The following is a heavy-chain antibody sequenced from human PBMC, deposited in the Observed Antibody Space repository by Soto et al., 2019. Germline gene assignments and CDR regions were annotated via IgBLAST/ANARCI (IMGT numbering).Heavy chain of an antibody. CDR2: IYYSGST. Sequence: SETLSLTCTVSGGSISSYYWSWIRQPPGKGLEWIGYIYYSGSTNYNPSLKSRVTIAVDTSKNQFSLKLSSVTAADTAVYYCARVTVGAPRIDYWGQGTLVTVSS. D-gene: IGHD1-26*01. CDR3: ARVTVGAPRIDY. J-gene: IGHJ4*02. CDR1: GGSISSYY. V-gene: IGHV4-59*01.